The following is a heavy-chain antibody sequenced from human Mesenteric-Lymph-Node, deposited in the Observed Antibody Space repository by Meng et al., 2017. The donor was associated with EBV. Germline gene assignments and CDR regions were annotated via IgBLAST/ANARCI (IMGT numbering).Heavy chain of an antibody. Sequence: VQLQWWGVGLLKPSEPLSLTGVVYGGSVSGYYCTWIRQPPGRGLEWIGEINHSGSTNYNPSLKSRVTISLETTKNQFTLKLNSVTAADTAVYYCARGKTMVRGVTSDYWGQGTLVTVSS. CDR2: INHSGST. D-gene: IGHD3-10*01. V-gene: IGHV4-34*01. J-gene: IGHJ4*02. CDR1: GGSVSGYY. CDR3: ARGKTMVRGVTSDY.